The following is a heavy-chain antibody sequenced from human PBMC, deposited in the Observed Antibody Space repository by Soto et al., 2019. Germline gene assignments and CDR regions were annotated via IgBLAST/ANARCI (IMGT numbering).Heavy chain of an antibody. CDR1: GGSFSGYY. J-gene: IGHJ4*02. D-gene: IGHD6-19*01. V-gene: IGHV4-34*01. CDR2: INHSGST. Sequence: QVQLQQWGAGLLKPSETLSLTCAVYGGSFSGYYWSWIRQPPGKGLEWIGEINHSGSTNYNPSLKSRVTISVDTSKNQFSLKLSSVTAVDTAVYYCARGSGPRNGHFDYWGQGTLVTVSS. CDR3: ARGSGPRNGHFDY.